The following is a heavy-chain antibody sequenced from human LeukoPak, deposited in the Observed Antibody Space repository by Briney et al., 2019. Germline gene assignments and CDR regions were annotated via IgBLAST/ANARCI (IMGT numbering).Heavy chain of an antibody. CDR1: GYTFTGYY. Sequence: ASVKVSCKASGYTFTGYYMHWVRQAPGQGLEWMGWINPNSGGTNYAQKFQGRVTMTRDTSISTAYMELSRLRSDDTAVYYCAREGWELRWGNNWFDPWGQGTLVTVSS. CDR2: INPNSGGT. V-gene: IGHV1-2*02. CDR3: AREGWELRWGNNWFDP. D-gene: IGHD1-26*01. J-gene: IGHJ5*02.